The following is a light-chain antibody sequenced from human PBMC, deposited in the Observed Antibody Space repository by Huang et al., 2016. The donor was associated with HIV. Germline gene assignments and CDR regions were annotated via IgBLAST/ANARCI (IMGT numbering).Light chain of an antibody. CDR3: LQYYSVPQT. CDR2: WAN. Sequence: DIVMTQSPDSLAVSPVERATINCKSSQSVLYSLSKKNYLAWFQQKPGRPPKLRIYWANTRESGVPDRFGGSRSGTDFTLTINNLQAEDVAVYFCLQYYSVPQTFGHGTKVEIK. J-gene: IGKJ1*01. V-gene: IGKV4-1*01. CDR1: QSVLYSLSKKNY.